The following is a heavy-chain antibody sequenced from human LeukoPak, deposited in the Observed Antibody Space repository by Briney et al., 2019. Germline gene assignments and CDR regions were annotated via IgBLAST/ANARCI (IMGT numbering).Heavy chain of an antibody. CDR3: ARDIPPRHLNYYDSSGYGVPFDY. CDR1: GFTFSSYG. D-gene: IGHD3-22*01. CDR2: ISYDGSNK. J-gene: IGHJ4*02. V-gene: IGHV3-30*19. Sequence: PGRSLRLSCAASGFTFSSYGMHWVRQAPGKGLEWVAVISYDGSNKYYADSVKGRFTISRDNSKNTLYLQMNSLRAEDTAVYYCARDIPPRHLNYYDSSGYGVPFDYWGQGTLVTVSS.